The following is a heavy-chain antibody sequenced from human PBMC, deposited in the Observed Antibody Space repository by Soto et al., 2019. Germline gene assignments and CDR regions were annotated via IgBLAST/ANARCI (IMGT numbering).Heavy chain of an antibody. J-gene: IGHJ4*02. V-gene: IGHV3-15*01. CDR1: GVTFSNAW. CDR3: TTHSTWAPFDY. CDR2: IKSKTDGGTT. Sequence: SLRLSCAASGVTFSNAWMSWVRQAPEKGLEWVGRIKSKTDGGTTDYAAPVKGRFTISRDDSKNTLYLQMNSLKTEDTAVYYCTTHSTWAPFDYWGQGTLVTVSS.